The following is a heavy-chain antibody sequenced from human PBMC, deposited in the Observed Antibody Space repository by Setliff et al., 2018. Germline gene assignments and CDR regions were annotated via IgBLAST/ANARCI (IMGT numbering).Heavy chain of an antibody. D-gene: IGHD2-15*01. Sequence: KPSETLSLTCTVSGGSVSNSGFSWGWLRQAPGKGLEWIGNIYDSGSSNYNASLKSRLIIARDTSKNQISLKLTSVTAADTAVYYCGRGFSRIEGWGNWFDPWGQGILVTVSS. CDR1: GGSVSNSGFS. CDR2: IYDSGSS. J-gene: IGHJ5*02. CDR3: GRGFSRIEGWGNWFDP. V-gene: IGHV4-39*01.